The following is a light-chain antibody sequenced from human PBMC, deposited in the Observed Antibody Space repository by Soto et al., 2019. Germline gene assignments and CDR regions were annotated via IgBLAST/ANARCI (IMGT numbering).Light chain of an antibody. CDR3: QQYNNSPEYT. CDR2: GAT. CDR1: QSVTSRH. Sequence: EIVLTQSPGTLSLSPGERATLSCKASQSVTSRHLAWYQQKPGQAPRLLIYGATSRATGIPDRFSGSGSGTDFNLTISRLEPEDFAVYFCQQYNNSPEYTFGQGTKLEIK. J-gene: IGKJ2*01. V-gene: IGKV3-20*01.